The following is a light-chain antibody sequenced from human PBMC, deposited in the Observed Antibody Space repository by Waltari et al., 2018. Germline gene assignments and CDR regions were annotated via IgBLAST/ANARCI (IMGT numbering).Light chain of an antibody. CDR1: QSVSSY. CDR2: DAS. V-gene: IGKV3-11*01. J-gene: IGKJ5*01. Sequence: EIVLTQSPPTLSLSPGERATLSCRASQSVSSYLAWYQQKPGQAPRLLIYDASNRATGIPARFSGSGSGTDFTLTISSLEPEDFAVYYCQQRSNWLGTFGQGTRLEIK. CDR3: QQRSNWLGT.